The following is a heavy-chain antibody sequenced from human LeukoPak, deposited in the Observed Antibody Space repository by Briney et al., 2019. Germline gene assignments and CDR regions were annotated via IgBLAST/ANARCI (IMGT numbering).Heavy chain of an antibody. CDR3: ARHSYGTFDY. J-gene: IGHJ4*02. D-gene: IGHD5-18*01. CDR2: IYYSGNT. V-gene: IGHV4-39*01. CDR1: GDSINTKNYY. Sequence: PSETLSLTCTVSGDSINTKNYYWGWIRQPPGKGLEWIGSIYYSGNTYYNPSLKSRVTLSIDTTKDQFSLRLSSVTAADTAVYHCARHSYGTFDYWGQGTLVTVSS.